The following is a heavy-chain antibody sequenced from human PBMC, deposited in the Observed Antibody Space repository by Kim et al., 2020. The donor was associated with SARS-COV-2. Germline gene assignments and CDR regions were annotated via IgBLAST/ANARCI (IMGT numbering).Heavy chain of an antibody. Sequence: GGSLRLSCAASGFTFSSYSMNWVRQAPGKGLEWVSSISSSSSYIYYADSVKGRFTISRDNAKNSLYLQMNSLRAEDTAVYYCARGPRSTSRLYNWFDPWGQGTLVTVSS. CDR2: ISSSSSYI. V-gene: IGHV3-21*01. CDR3: ARGPRSTSRLYNWFDP. J-gene: IGHJ5*02. D-gene: IGHD2-2*01. CDR1: GFTFSSYS.